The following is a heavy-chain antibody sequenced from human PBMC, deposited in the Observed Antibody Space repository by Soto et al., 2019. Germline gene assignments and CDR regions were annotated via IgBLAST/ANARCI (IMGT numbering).Heavy chain of an antibody. D-gene: IGHD5-12*01. Sequence: GGSLRLSCAASGFTCSSYSMNWVRQAPGKGLEWVSYISSSSSTVYYADSVKGRFTISRDNAKNSLYLQMNSLRDEDTAVYYCARVNIVATTPDYGMDVWGQGTTVTVSS. V-gene: IGHV3-48*02. CDR1: GFTCSSYS. CDR2: ISSSSSTV. J-gene: IGHJ6*02. CDR3: ARVNIVATTPDYGMDV.